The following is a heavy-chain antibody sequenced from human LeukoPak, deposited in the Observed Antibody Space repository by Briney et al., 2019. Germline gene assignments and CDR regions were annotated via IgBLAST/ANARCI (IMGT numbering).Heavy chain of an antibody. CDR1: GYSFTSYW. Sequence: GESLKISCKGSGYSFTSYWIGWVRQMPGKGREWMGIIFPGDSDTRYSPSFQGQVTISADKSISTAYLQWSSLKASDTAMYYCAREYSLFVSWFDPWGQGTLVTVSS. D-gene: IGHD5-18*01. CDR3: AREYSLFVSWFDP. CDR2: IFPGDSDT. J-gene: IGHJ5*02. V-gene: IGHV5-51*01.